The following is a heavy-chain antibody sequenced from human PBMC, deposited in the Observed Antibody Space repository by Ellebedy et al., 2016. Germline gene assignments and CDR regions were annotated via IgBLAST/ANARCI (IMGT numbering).Heavy chain of an antibody. V-gene: IGHV4-59*01. CDR3: AREWGDAFDI. Sequence: SETLSLTCTVSGGSISSYYWSWIRQPPGKGLEWIGYIYYSGSTNYNPSLKSRVTISVDTSKNQFSLKLSSVTAADTAVYYCAREWGDAFDIWGQGTMVTVSS. CDR2: IYYSGST. J-gene: IGHJ3*02. CDR1: GGSISSYY. D-gene: IGHD7-27*01.